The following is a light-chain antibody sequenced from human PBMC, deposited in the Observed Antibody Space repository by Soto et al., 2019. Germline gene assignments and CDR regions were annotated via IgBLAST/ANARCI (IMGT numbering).Light chain of an antibody. CDR3: QQDSIYPWT. CDR1: QRLSSW. CDR2: DAS. Sequence: DIQMTQSPSTLSTSVGDRVTITCRASQRLSSWLAWYQKQPGKAPQLLIYDASSLKRGVPSRFSGSESGTEFTLTMSGLQPEDFATYYCQQDSIYPWTFGQGTKVDIK. V-gene: IGKV1-5*01. J-gene: IGKJ1*01.